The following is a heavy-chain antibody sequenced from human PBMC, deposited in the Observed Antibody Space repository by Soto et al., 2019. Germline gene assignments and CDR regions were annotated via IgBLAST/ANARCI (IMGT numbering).Heavy chain of an antibody. J-gene: IGHJ4*02. CDR1: GGSIRSGDYY. CDR3: VRPTYYYDSSGPPAY. CDR2: IYYSGST. Sequence: SQTLSLTCTVSGGSIRSGDYYWRWIRQPPGKGLESIGYIYYSGSTYYNPSLKSRVTISVDTSKNQFSLKLSSVTAADTAVYYCVRPTYYYDSSGPPAYWGQGTLVTVSS. D-gene: IGHD3-22*01. V-gene: IGHV4-30-4*01.